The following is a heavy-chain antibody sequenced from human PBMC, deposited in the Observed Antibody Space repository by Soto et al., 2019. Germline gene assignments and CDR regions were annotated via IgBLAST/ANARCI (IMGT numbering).Heavy chain of an antibody. D-gene: IGHD2-15*01. CDR1: GFTFSSYG. Sequence: GGSLRLSCAASGFTFSSYGMHWVRQAPGKGLEWVAVIWYDGSNKYYADSVKGRFTISRDNSKNTLYLQMNSLRAEDTAVYYCAREGTYCSGGSCYPHFDDWGQGTLVTVSS. CDR2: IWYDGSNK. V-gene: IGHV3-33*01. CDR3: AREGTYCSGGSCYPHFDD. J-gene: IGHJ4*02.